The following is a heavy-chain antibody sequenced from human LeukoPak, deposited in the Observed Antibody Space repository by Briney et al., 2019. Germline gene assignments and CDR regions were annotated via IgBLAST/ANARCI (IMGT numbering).Heavy chain of an antibody. Sequence: ASVKVSCKASGYTFTGYYLHWVRQAPGQGLEWMGWINPKTGGTKYAQKFQGRVTMTRDTSISTAYMELSRLRSDDTAVYYCAIGSSSWSKGFDYWGQGTLVTVSS. CDR2: INPKTGGT. V-gene: IGHV1-2*02. D-gene: IGHD6-13*01. CDR1: GYTFTGYY. J-gene: IGHJ4*02. CDR3: AIGSSSWSKGFDY.